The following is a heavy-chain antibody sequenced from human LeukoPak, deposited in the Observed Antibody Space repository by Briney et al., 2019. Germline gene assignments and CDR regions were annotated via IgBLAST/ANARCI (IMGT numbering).Heavy chain of an antibody. J-gene: IGHJ4*02. Sequence: GESLKISCAASGFTFSSYWMSWVRQAPGKGLEWVANIKQDGSEKYYVDSVKGRFTISRDNAKNSLYLQMYSLRAEDTAVYYCARVDYSFGYRGQGTLVTVSS. CDR2: IKQDGSEK. V-gene: IGHV3-7*01. D-gene: IGHD2-15*01. CDR1: GFTFSSYW. CDR3: ARVDYSFGY.